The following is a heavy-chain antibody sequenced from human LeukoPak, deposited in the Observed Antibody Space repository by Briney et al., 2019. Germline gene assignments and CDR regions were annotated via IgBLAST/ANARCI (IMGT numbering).Heavy chain of an antibody. CDR3: AKDGIGGIYYDSSGYFDN. D-gene: IGHD3-22*01. Sequence: GGSLRLSFAASGFTFNNYAMSWVRQAPGKGLEWVSAISGSGGSTYYADPLKGRFTISRDNSKNTLYLQMNSLRAEDTALYYCAKDGIGGIYYDSSGYFDNWGQGTLVTVSS. V-gene: IGHV3-23*01. J-gene: IGHJ4*02. CDR1: GFTFNNYA. CDR2: ISGSGGST.